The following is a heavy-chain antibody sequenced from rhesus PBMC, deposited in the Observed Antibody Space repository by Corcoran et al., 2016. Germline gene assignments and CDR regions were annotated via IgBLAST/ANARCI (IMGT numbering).Heavy chain of an antibody. J-gene: IGHJ4*01. CDR1: GASISSYW. CDR2: SNGNMGST. Sequence: QVQLQESGPGLVKPSETLSLPCAGSGASISSYWWSWIPPPPGKGLEWAGESNGNMGSTYYNPSLKSRFTISKAASKNQFSLKLSSVTAADTAVYYCARGDSSGWHVDYWGQGVLVTVSS. D-gene: IGHD6-31*01. V-gene: IGHV4-80*01. CDR3: ARGDSSGWHVDY.